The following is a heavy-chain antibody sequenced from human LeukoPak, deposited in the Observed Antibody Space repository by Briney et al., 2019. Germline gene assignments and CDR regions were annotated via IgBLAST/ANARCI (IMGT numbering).Heavy chain of an antibody. V-gene: IGHV4-34*01. CDR2: INHSGST. D-gene: IGHD6-19*01. CDR3: ARRRYSSGWYAWFDP. Sequence: PSETLSLTCAVDGGSFSGYYWSWIRQPPGKGLEWIGEINHSGSTNYNPSLKSRVTISVDTSKNQFSLKLSSVTAADTAVYYCARRRYSSGWYAWFDPWGQGTLVTVSS. CDR1: GGSFSGYY. J-gene: IGHJ5*02.